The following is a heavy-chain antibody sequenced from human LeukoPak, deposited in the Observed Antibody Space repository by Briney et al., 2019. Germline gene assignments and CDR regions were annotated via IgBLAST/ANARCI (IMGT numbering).Heavy chain of an antibody. CDR1: GFTLSSYA. J-gene: IGHJ4*02. D-gene: IGHD6-19*01. Sequence: GGSLRLSCAASGFTLSSYAMSWVRQAPGKGLEWVSGISGSGVNTYYADSVKGRFTISRDNSKNTLYLQMNSLRAEDTAVYYCAKDRYSSGGNFDYWGQGTLVTVSS. CDR2: ISGSGVNT. CDR3: AKDRYSSGGNFDY. V-gene: IGHV3-23*01.